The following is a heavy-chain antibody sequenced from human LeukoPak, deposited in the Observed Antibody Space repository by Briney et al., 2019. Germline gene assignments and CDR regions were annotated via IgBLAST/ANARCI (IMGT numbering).Heavy chain of an antibody. Sequence: GGSLRLSCTASGFAFSVYAMSWLRQPPGKGLVWVSRINSDGSGTIYADSVQGRFTISRDNAKNTLYLQMNSLRAEDTAVYYCACDRDYYDSSGYYNYWGQGTLVTVSS. J-gene: IGHJ4*02. CDR2: INSDGSGT. D-gene: IGHD3-22*01. V-gene: IGHV3-74*01. CDR3: ACDRDYYDSSGYYNY. CDR1: GFAFSVYA.